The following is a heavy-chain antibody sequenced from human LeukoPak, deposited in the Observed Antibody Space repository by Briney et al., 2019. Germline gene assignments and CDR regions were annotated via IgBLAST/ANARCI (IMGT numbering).Heavy chain of an antibody. CDR2: ISAYNGNT. CDR1: GYTFTSYG. J-gene: IGHJ4*02. CDR3: ARGGGPILGYCSSTSCYMDY. D-gene: IGHD2-2*02. Sequence: GASVKVSCKASGYTFTSYGISWVRQAPGQGLEWMGWISAYNGNTNYAQKLQGRVTMTTDTSTSTAYMELRSLRSDDTAVYYCARGGGPILGYCSSTSCYMDYWGQGTLVTVSS. V-gene: IGHV1-18*01.